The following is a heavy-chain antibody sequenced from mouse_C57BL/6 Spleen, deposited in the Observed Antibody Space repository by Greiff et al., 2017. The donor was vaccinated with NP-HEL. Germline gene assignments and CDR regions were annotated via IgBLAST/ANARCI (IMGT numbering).Heavy chain of an antibody. J-gene: IGHJ4*01. CDR1: GYTFTSYW. D-gene: IGHD1-1*01. Sequence: QVQLQQSGAELVKPGASVKLSCKASGYTFTSYWMHWVKQRPGQGLEWIGMIHPNSGSTNYNEKFKSKATLTVDKSSSTAYMQLSSLTSEDSAVYYCARRGYYGSFYAMDYWGQGTSVTVSS. CDR3: ARRGYYGSFYAMDY. V-gene: IGHV1-64*01. CDR2: IHPNSGST.